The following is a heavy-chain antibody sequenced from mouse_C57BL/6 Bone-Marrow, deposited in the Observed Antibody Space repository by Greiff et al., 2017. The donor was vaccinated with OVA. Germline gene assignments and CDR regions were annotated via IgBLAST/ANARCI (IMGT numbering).Heavy chain of an antibody. V-gene: IGHV1-50*01. CDR3: SRDDGYYSWFAY. D-gene: IGHD2-3*01. CDR2: IDPSDSYT. J-gene: IGHJ3*01. CDR1: GYTFTSYW. Sequence: VQLQQPGAELVKPGASVKLSCKASGYTFTSYWMQWVKQRPGQGLEWIGEIDPSDSYTNYNQKFKGNATLPVDTSSSTAYMQLSSLTAEDSAVYYFSRDDGYYSWFAYWGQGTLVTVSA.